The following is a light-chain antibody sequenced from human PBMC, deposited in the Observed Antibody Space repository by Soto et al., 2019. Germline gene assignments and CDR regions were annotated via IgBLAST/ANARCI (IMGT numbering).Light chain of an antibody. J-gene: IGKJ2*01. CDR2: GAS. Sequence: IVLTQSPGTLSLSPGERATLSCRASQSVSSSYLAWYQQKPGQAPRLLIYGASSRATGIPDRFSGSGSGTDVTLTSSSLELEDVAVYYCQQYGSSPVTFGQVTKLEIK. CDR1: QSVSSSY. CDR3: QQYGSSPVT. V-gene: IGKV3-20*01.